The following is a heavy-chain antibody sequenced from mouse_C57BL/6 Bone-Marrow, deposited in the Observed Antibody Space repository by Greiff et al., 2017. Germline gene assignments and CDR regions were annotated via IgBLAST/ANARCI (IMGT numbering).Heavy chain of an antibody. CDR3: AGGLRSCYAMDY. J-gene: IGHJ4*01. D-gene: IGHD2-4*01. V-gene: IGHV1-64*01. CDR2: IHPNSGST. CDR1: GYTFTSYW. Sequence: QVQLQQPGAELVKPGASVKLSCKASGYTFTSYWMHWVKQRPGQGLEWIGMIHPNSGSTNYNEKFKSKATLTVDKSASTAYMQLSSLTSEDSAVYYCAGGLRSCYAMDYWGQGTSVTVSS.